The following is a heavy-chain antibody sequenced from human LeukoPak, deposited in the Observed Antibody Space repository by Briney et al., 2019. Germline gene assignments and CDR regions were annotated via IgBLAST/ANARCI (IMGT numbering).Heavy chain of an antibody. Sequence: GGSLRLSCAASGFTFSSYSMNWVRQAPGKGLEWVSSISSSSSYIYYADSVKGRYTISRDNAKNSLYLQMNSLRAEDTAVYYCARDQGGMIRYPLLYWDHDAFDIWGQGTMVTVSS. D-gene: IGHD2-2*02. CDR2: ISSSSSYI. CDR3: ARDQGGMIRYPLLYWDHDAFDI. CDR1: GFTFSSYS. V-gene: IGHV3-21*01. J-gene: IGHJ3*02.